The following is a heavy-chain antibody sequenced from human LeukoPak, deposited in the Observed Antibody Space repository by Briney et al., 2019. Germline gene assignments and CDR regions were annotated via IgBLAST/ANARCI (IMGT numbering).Heavy chain of an antibody. D-gene: IGHD3-9*01. CDR1: GFTFSDYY. V-gene: IGHV3-11*04. Sequence: GGSLRLPCAASGFTFSDYYMSWIRQAPGKGLEWVSYISSSGSTIYYADSVKGRFTISRDNAKNSLYLQMNSLRAEDTAVYYCARVIPRLRYFLESYYFDYWGQGTLVTASS. J-gene: IGHJ4*02. CDR3: ARVIPRLRYFLESYYFDY. CDR2: ISSSGSTI.